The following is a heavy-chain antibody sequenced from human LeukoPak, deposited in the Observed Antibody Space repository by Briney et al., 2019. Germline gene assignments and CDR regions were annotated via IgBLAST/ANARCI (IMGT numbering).Heavy chain of an antibody. CDR3: ARSRRYYDILTGPGQSRWFDP. Sequence: SETLSLTCAVYGGSFSGYYWSWIRQPPGKGLEWIGEINHSGSTNYNPSLKSRVTISVDTSKNQFSLELSSVTAADTAVYYCARSRRYYDILTGPGQSRWFDPWGQGTLVTVSS. V-gene: IGHV4-34*01. J-gene: IGHJ5*02. CDR1: GGSFSGYY. D-gene: IGHD3-9*01. CDR2: INHSGST.